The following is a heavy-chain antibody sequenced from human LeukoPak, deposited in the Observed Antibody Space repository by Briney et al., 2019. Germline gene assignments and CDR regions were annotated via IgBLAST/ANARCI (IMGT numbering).Heavy chain of an antibody. D-gene: IGHD3-3*01. CDR1: GYTFTSYY. V-gene: IGHV1-46*01. CDR2: INPSGGST. J-gene: IGHJ6*02. CDR3: AREGFPPKISDFWSGLGPYYYYGMDV. Sequence: ASVKVSCKASGYTFTSYYMHWVRQAPGQGLEWMGIINPSGGSTSYTQKFQGRVTMTRDSSTSTVYMELSSLRSEDTAVYYCAREGFPPKISDFWSGLGPYYYYGMDVWGQGTTVTVSS.